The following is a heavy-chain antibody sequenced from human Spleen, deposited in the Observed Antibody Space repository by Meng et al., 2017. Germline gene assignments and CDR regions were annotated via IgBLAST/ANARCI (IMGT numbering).Heavy chain of an antibody. Sequence: SVKVSCKASGGTFSSYTISWVRQAPGQGLEWMGRIIPILGIANYAQKFQDRVTITADKSTSTAYMELSSLRSEDTAVYYCASFTMVRGVDYWGQGTLVTVSS. CDR3: ASFTMVRGVDY. D-gene: IGHD3-10*01. J-gene: IGHJ4*02. V-gene: IGHV1-69*02. CDR1: GGTFSSYT. CDR2: IIPILGIA.